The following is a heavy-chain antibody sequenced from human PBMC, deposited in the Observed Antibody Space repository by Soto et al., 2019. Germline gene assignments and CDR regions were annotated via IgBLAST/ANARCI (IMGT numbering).Heavy chain of an antibody. V-gene: IGHV4-4*02. CDR1: GGSISSSNW. CDR3: ARAYGDYSYFDY. CDR2: IYHSGST. Sequence: SESRSLTCAVSGGSISSSNWWSWLRQPPGKGLEWIGEIYHSGSTNYNPSLKSRVTISVDKSKNQFPLKLSSVTAADTAVYYCARAYGDYSYFDYWGQGTLVTVSS. J-gene: IGHJ4*02. D-gene: IGHD4-17*01.